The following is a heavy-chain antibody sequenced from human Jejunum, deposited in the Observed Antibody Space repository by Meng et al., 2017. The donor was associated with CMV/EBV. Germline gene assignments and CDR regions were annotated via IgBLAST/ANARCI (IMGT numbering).Heavy chain of an antibody. J-gene: IGHJ4*02. Sequence: CSVSGGSVSGTSDYWSWVRQSPGKGLEWIGYVHYRGNTKYNPSLASRVSTSVDTSKNQFSLKLSSVTAADTAMYYCVAIVGLTFDFWGQGTLVTVSS. V-gene: IGHV4-61*01. CDR1: GGSVSGTSDY. CDR3: VAIVGLTFDF. D-gene: IGHD1-26*01. CDR2: VHYRGNT.